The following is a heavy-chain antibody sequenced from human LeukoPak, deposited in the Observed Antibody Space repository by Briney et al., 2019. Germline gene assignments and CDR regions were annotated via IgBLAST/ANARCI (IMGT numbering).Heavy chain of an antibody. J-gene: IGHJ4*02. D-gene: IGHD2-2*02. CDR1: EFTFSSYW. CDR2: IQEDGSEK. V-gene: IGHV3-7*03. Sequence: GGSLRLSCAASEFTFSSYWTTWVRQAPGKGLEWVANIQEDGSEKYYVDSVKGRFTISRDNARNSLYLQMNSLRAEDTAMYYCARGAAAIDYWGQGTLVTVSS. CDR3: ARGAAAIDY.